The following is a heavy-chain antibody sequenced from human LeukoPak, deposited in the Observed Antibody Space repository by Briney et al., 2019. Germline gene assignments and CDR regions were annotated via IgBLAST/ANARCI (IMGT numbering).Heavy chain of an antibody. J-gene: IGHJ4*02. CDR1: GFTFSSYE. CDR3: AAVIRWLGNDY. D-gene: IGHD5-24*01. Sequence: PGGSLRLSCAASGFTFSSYEMNWVRQAPGKGLEWVSYISSSGSTIYYADSVKGRLTISRDNAKNSLYLQMNSLRAEDTAVYYCAAVIRWLGNDYWGQGTLVTVSS. V-gene: IGHV3-48*03. CDR2: ISSSGSTI.